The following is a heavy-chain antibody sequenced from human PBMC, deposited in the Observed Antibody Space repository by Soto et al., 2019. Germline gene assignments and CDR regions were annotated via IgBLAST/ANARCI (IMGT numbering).Heavy chain of an antibody. J-gene: IGHJ4*02. D-gene: IGHD5-18*01. Sequence: SGSSLRLSCAASGLTFDDYAMHWVRQSPGRGLEWVSGISWNSGSIGYADSVKVRFTICRDNAKNSLYLQIKSLRAEDTALYYCAKDLGIQLEFEGCLDYWGQGTLVSVTS. V-gene: IGHV3-9*01. CDR2: ISWNSGSI. CDR3: AKDLGIQLEFEGCLDY. CDR1: GLTFDDYA.